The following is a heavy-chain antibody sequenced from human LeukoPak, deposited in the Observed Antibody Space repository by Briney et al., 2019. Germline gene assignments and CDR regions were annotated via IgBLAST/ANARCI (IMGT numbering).Heavy chain of an antibody. Sequence: PGGSLRLSCAASGFTVSSNYMSWVRQAPGKGLEWVSVIYSGGSTYYADSVKGRFTISRDNSKNTLYLQMNSLRAEDTAVYYCAKDSRSGRFLEWLFWYYWGQGTLVTVSS. D-gene: IGHD3-3*01. CDR2: IYSGGST. CDR3: AKDSRSGRFLEWLFWYY. V-gene: IGHV3-53*01. CDR1: GFTVSSNY. J-gene: IGHJ4*02.